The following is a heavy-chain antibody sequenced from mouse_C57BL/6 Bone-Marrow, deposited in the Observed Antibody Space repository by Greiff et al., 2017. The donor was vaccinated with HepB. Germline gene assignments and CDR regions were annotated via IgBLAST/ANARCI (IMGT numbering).Heavy chain of an antibody. CDR2: IGTGSGST. D-gene: IGHD2-3*01. Sequence: QVQLQQSGAELVKPGASVKISCKASGYTFTDYYINWVKQRPGQGLEWIGKIGTGSGSTYYNEKFKGKATLTADKSSSTTYMQLISLTSEDSAVYFCARCNDGYSPLYFGDWDQGATLTASS. CDR1: GYTFTDYY. V-gene: IGHV1-77*01. J-gene: IGHJ2*01. CDR3: ARCNDGYSPLYFGD.